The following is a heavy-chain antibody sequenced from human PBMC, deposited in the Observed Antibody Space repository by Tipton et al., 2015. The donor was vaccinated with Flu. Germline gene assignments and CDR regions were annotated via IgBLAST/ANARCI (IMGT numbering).Heavy chain of an antibody. J-gene: IGHJ4*02. CDR1: GYSISSGYY. CDR2: IHHSGDA. Sequence: TLSLTCAVSGYSISSGYYWCWSRQPPGKGLEWIGSIHHSGDAYYIPSLQSRVSLSVDTSKNQFSLKVTSVTAADTAVYYCARVGLITWDYQFDHWGQGALVTVSS. CDR3: ARVGLITWDYQFDH. V-gene: IGHV4-38-2*01. D-gene: IGHD3-10*01.